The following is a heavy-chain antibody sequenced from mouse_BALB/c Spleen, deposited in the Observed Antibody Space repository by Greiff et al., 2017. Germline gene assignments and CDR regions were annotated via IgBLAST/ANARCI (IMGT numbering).Heavy chain of an antibody. V-gene: IGHV1S81*02. J-gene: IGHJ4*01. CDR3: TRFYYGSSYGAMDY. Sequence: VQLQQSGAELVKPGASVKLSCKASGYTFTSYYMYWVKQRPGQGLEWIGEINPSNGGTNFNEKFKSKATLTVDKSSSTAYMQLSSLTSEDSAVYYCTRFYYGSSYGAMDYWGQGTSVTVSS. CDR2: INPSNGGT. CDR1: GYTFTSYY. D-gene: IGHD1-1*01.